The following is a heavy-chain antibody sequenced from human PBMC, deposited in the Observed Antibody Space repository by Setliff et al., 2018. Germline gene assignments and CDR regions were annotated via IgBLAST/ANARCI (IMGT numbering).Heavy chain of an antibody. CDR3: ARGGGRYHAAS. V-gene: IGHV4-4*02. J-gene: IGHJ4*02. Sequence: SETLSLTCAVSGDSISSGNWWSWVRQPPEKGLEWIGEINHSGNTNYNPSVHYSPSLKSRAIMSIDNSKNQFSLNLSSGTAADTAVYYCARGGGRYHAASWGQGTMVTVSS. D-gene: IGHD1-26*01. CDR2: INHSGNT. CDR1: GDSISSGNW.